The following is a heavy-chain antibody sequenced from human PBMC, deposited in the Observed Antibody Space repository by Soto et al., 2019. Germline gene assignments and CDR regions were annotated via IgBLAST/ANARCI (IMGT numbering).Heavy chain of an antibody. CDR3: AKSKITMVRGVPRWFDP. J-gene: IGHJ5*02. CDR2: ISGSGGST. V-gene: IGHV3-23*01. Sequence: GGSLRLSCAASGFTFSSYAMSWVRQAPGKGLEWVSAISGSGGSTYYADSVKGRFTISRDNSKNTLYLQMNSLRAEDTAVYYCAKSKITMVRGVPRWFDPWGQGTLVTVSS. CDR1: GFTFSSYA. D-gene: IGHD3-10*01.